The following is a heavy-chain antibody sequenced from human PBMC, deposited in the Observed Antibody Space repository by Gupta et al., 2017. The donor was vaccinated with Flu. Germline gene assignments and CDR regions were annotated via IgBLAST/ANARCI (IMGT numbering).Heavy chain of an antibody. D-gene: IGHD2-15*01. CDR1: GYSFTTYW. Sequence: EVQLVQSGAEVRKPGESLKISCKGSGYSFTTYWPAWVRQMPGTGLEWIGIIYPSASDIKYSPTFQGQVTISADESTGTAYLQWSSLKTSDTAVYYCATTPFRADSYPYYWGQGTLVTVSS. CDR2: IYPSASDI. J-gene: IGHJ4*02. V-gene: IGHV5-51*03. CDR3: ATTPFRADSYPYY.